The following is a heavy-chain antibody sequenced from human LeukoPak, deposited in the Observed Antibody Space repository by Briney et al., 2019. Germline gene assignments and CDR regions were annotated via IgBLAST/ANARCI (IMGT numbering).Heavy chain of an antibody. CDR2: IVVGSGNT. CDR1: GFTFTSSA. J-gene: IGHJ3*02. V-gene: IGHV1-58*02. CDR3: AADLYYYDSSGQAAFDI. Sequence: GTSVKVSCKASGFTFTSSAMQWVRQARGQRLEWIGWIVVGSGNTNYAQKFQERVTTTRDMSTSTAYMELSSLRSEDTAVYYCAADLYYYDSSGQAAFDIWAKGQWSPSLQ. D-gene: IGHD3-22*01.